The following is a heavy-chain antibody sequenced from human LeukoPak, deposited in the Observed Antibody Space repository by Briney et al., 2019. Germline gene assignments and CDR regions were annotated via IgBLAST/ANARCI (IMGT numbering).Heavy chain of an antibody. CDR2: IYYTGST. CDR1: GGSISNSDYY. CDR3: ASPKSLGRLKSFFDY. V-gene: IGHV4-39*01. Sequence: SETLSLTCTVSGGSISNSDYYWGWIRQPPGKGLEWIGSIYYTGSTYYNPSLKSRVTISVDTSKNQFSLKVSSVTAADTAVYYCASPKSLGRLKSFFDYWGQGPLVTVS. J-gene: IGHJ4*02. D-gene: IGHD2-21*02.